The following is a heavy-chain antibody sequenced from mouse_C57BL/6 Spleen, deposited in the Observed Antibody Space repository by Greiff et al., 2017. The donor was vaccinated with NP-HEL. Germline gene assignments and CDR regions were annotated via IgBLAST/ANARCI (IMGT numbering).Heavy chain of an antibody. D-gene: IGHD1-1*01. V-gene: IGHV1-82*01. CDR2: IYPGDGDT. Sequence: VQLQESGPELVKPGASVKISCKASGYAFSSSWMNWVKQRPGKGLEWIGRIYPGDGDTNYNGKFKGKATLTADKSSSTAYMQLSSLTSEDSAVYFCARLIYYYGSSYDYAMDYWGQGTSVTVSS. CDR3: ARLIYYYGSSYDYAMDY. J-gene: IGHJ4*01. CDR1: GYAFSSSW.